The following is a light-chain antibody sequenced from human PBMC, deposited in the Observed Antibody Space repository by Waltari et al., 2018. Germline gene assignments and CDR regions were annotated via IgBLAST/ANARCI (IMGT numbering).Light chain of an antibody. CDR2: GAS. CDR1: QSVSSN. Sequence: EIAMTQSPATLSVSPGERATISCRASQSVSSNLAWYQQKPGQAPRLLIYGASNRATGIPARFRGSGSWTEFTLTISSLQSEDFAVYYCQQYNNWPITFGQGTRLEIK. J-gene: IGKJ5*01. CDR3: QQYNNWPIT. V-gene: IGKV3-15*01.